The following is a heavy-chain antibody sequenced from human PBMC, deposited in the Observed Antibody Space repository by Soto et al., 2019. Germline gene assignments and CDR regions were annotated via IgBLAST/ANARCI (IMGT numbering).Heavy chain of an antibody. J-gene: IGHJ5*01. Sequence: SETLSLTCAVSGVSIHNSHSFWGWIRQPPGKGLEFIANVYYSGGAHYNPSFKSRVTISVDTAPNQFSLRMSSVTAADTAVYFCGRVVEGATRHTDFDSWGQGTLVTVS. D-gene: IGHD2-21*01. CDR3: GRVVEGATRHTDFDS. V-gene: IGHV4-39*01. CDR2: VYYSGGA. CDR1: GVSIHNSHSF.